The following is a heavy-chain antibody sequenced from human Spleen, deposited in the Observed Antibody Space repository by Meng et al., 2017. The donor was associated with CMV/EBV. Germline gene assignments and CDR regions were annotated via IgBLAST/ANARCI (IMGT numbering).Heavy chain of an antibody. J-gene: IGHJ4*02. CDR1: GYTFTGYY. Sequence: VLLVHAGAEGNKPGAQVTVSCKAAGYTFTGYYMHWVRQAPGQGLDWMGWINPNSGGTNYAQKFQGRVTMTRDTSISTAYMELSRLRSDDTAVYYCATGIAAAGTPYYFDYWGQGTLVTVSS. V-gene: IGHV1-2*02. D-gene: IGHD6-13*01. CDR2: INPNSGGT. CDR3: ATGIAAAGTPYYFDY.